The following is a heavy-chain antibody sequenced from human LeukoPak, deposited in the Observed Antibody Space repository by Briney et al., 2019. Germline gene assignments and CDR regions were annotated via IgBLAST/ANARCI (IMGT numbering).Heavy chain of an antibody. CDR1: GFTFSNYW. CDR2: IKEDGSEK. J-gene: IGHJ4*02. V-gene: IGHV3-7*01. Sequence: GGSLRLSCVASGFTFSNYWMTWVRQAPGKGLEWVANIKEDGSEKNYADSVEGRFTISRDNAKNSLYLQMNSLRGEDTAVYYCARARYSDFWGQGTLVTVSS. CDR3: ARARYSDF.